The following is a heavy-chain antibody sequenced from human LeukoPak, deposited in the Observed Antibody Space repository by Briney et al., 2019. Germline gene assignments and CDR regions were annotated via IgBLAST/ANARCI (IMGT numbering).Heavy chain of an antibody. V-gene: IGHV4-38-2*02. Sequence: SETLSLTCTVSGYSISSGYYWGWIRQPPGKGREWIGRIYHSGSTYYNPSLKSRVTISVDTSKNEFSLKLSSVTAADTAVYYCARAYHSSWYLNWFDPWGQGTLVTVSS. J-gene: IGHJ5*02. CDR3: ARAYHSSWYLNWFDP. D-gene: IGHD6-13*01. CDR2: IYHSGST. CDR1: GYSISSGYY.